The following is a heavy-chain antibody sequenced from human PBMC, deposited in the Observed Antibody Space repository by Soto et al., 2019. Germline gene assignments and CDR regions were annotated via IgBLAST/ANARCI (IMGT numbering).Heavy chain of an antibody. CDR1: GFTVSSNY. D-gene: IGHD4-17*01. CDR2: IYSGGST. CDR3: ARSLIRYGGKRDYYYGIDV. Sequence: GGSLRLSCAASGFTVSSNYMSWVRQAPGKGLEWVSVIYSGGSTYYADSVKGRFTISRDNAKNTLYLQMNSLRAEDTAVYYCARSLIRYGGKRDYYYGIDVWGQGTTVTVSS. V-gene: IGHV3-66*01. J-gene: IGHJ6*02.